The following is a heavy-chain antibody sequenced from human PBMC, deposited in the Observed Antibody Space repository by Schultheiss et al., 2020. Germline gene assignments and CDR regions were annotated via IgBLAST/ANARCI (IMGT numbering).Heavy chain of an antibody. J-gene: IGHJ6*02. V-gene: IGHV4-34*01. CDR3: ARVSRASTTSRLYYYYGMDV. CDR1: GFTFSSYA. Sequence: GSLRLSCEASGFTFSSYAMSWVRQAPGKGLEWIGEINHSGSTNYNPSLKSRVTISVDTSKNQFSLKLSSVTAADTAVYYCARVSRASTTSRLYYYYGMDVWGQGTTVTVSS. D-gene: IGHD1-1*01. CDR2: INHSGST.